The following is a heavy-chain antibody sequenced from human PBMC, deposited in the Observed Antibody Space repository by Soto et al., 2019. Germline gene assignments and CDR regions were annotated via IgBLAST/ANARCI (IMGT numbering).Heavy chain of an antibody. Sequence: EVQLVESGGGLVQPGGSLRLSCAASGFTFSSYSMNWVRQAPGKGLEWVSYISSSSSTIYYADSVKGRFTISRDNAKNSLYLQMNSLRDEDTAEYYCARDLLHCGGDCYPDYWGQGTLVTVSS. D-gene: IGHD2-21*02. CDR1: GFTFSSYS. V-gene: IGHV3-48*02. CDR3: ARDLLHCGGDCYPDY. CDR2: ISSSSSTI. J-gene: IGHJ4*02.